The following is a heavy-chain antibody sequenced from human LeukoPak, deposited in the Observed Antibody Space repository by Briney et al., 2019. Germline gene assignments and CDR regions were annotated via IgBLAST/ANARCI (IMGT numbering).Heavy chain of an antibody. V-gene: IGHV3-23*01. CDR3: ATAPDYGDYSDAFDI. J-gene: IGHJ3*02. D-gene: IGHD4-17*01. CDR1: GFTFSSYA. CDR2: ISGGGGST. Sequence: PGGSLRLSCAASGFTFSSYAMSWVRQAPGKGLEWVSAISGGGGSTYYADSVKGRFTISRDNSKNTLYLQMNSLRAEDTAVYYCATAPDYGDYSDAFDIWGQGTMVTVSS.